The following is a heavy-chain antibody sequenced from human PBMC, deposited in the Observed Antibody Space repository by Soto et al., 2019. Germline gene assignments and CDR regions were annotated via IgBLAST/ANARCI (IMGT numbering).Heavy chain of an antibody. CDR2: INWYGGSI. CDR3: VKDESINWYSGHFRH. V-gene: IGHV3-9*01. Sequence: SLRLSCAASGFTSDDYDMHGVRQVPGEDREWVSGINWYGGSIGYEDSVKSRVAISRDNAKNYLHLQMNSLRAEDTAFYYCVKDESINWYSGHFRHWGQGTLVTVSS. CDR1: GFTSDDYD. D-gene: IGHD6-13*01. J-gene: IGHJ1*01.